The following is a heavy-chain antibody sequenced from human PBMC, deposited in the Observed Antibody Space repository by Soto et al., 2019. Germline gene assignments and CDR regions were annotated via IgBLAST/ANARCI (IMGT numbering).Heavy chain of an antibody. D-gene: IGHD2-15*01. CDR1: GGTFSSYA. V-gene: IGHV1-69*06. CDR2: IIPIFGTA. J-gene: IGHJ6*02. CDR3: AREVAKGGYYYYGMDV. Sequence: SVKVSCKASGGTFSSYAISWVRQAPGRGLEWMGGIIPIFGTANYAQKFQGRVTITADKSTSTAYMELSSLRSEDTAVYYCAREVAKGGYYYYGMDVWGQGTTVTVSS.